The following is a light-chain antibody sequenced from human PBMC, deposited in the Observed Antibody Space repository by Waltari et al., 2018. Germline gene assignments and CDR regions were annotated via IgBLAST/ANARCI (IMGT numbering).Light chain of an antibody. CDR2: GGS. CDR3: QVYGDLRDT. Sequence: EIILTQSPGTLSLSPGERATLSCRASPSVSSTYVGWYQQKSGQAPRLVSYGGSSRATGIPDRFSGSASGTDFTLTISRLEPEDVAVYFCQVYGDLRDTFGQGTKLEIK. J-gene: IGKJ2*01. CDR1: PSVSSTY. V-gene: IGKV3-20*01.